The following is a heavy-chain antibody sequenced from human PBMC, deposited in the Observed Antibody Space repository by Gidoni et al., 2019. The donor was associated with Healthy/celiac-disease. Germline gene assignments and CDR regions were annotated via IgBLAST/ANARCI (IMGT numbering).Heavy chain of an antibody. CDR1: GGSFSGYS. Sequence: QVQLQQWGAGLFKHSEPLYLTCAVYGGSFSGYSWSWIRQPPGKGLKWIGEIDHSGSTKYNPTLKSRVTISVDTSKNQFSLKLSSVTAADTAVYYCASPSGFYWGQGTLVTVSS. V-gene: IGHV4-34*01. CDR3: ASPSGFY. D-gene: IGHD3-10*01. J-gene: IGHJ4*02. CDR2: IDHSGST.